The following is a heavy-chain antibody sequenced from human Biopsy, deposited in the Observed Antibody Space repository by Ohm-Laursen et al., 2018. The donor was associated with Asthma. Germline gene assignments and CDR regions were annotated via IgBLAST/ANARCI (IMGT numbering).Heavy chain of an antibody. V-gene: IGHV3-30*01. CDR3: VRDGTDDAFDI. J-gene: IGHJ3*02. CDR1: GFSFSNFA. D-gene: IGHD1-1*01. Sequence: SPRLSCTASGFSFSNFAIHWVRQAPGKGLEWVGVISKDASTQDYADSVKGRFAMARDNSKNTLDLQMNSLREEDTAVYYCVRDGTDDAFDIWGQGTVVSVSS. CDR2: ISKDASTQ.